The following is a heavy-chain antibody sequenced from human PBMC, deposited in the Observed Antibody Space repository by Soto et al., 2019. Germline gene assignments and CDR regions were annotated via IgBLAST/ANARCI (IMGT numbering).Heavy chain of an antibody. D-gene: IGHD3-16*01. CDR1: GYSGSSDITS. Sequence: SQTLSLTCAISGYSGSSDITSWNWIRQSASRGLEWLGRTYYRSKWFHDYAASVKSRITINPDTSKNQFSLELNSMTPEDTAVYYCARGNALDVWGQGTVVTVSS. V-gene: IGHV6-1*01. J-gene: IGHJ3*01. CDR2: TYYRSKWFH. CDR3: ARGNALDV.